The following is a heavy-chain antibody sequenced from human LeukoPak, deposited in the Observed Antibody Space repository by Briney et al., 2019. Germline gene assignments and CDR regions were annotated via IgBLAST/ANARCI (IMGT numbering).Heavy chain of an antibody. D-gene: IGHD1-26*01. CDR1: GGSFSDYY. CDR3: GMFAVIVGGGLDI. J-gene: IGHJ3*02. CDR2: IKHSGNS. V-gene: IGHV4-34*01. Sequence: SETLSLTCAVYGGSFSDYYFTWIRQPPGKGREWIGDIKHSGNSRYKKALKSRVTISVDTSKNQVSLELNSVTAADTAVYYCGMFAVIVGGGLDIWGQGTVVTVSS.